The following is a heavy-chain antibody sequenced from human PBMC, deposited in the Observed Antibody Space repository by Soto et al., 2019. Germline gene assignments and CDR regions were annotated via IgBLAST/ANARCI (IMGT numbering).Heavy chain of an antibody. D-gene: IGHD3-10*01. CDR1: GSTFDDYA. CDR3: AKSYGSGSPIDY. J-gene: IGHJ4*02. V-gene: IGHV3-9*01. CDR2: ISWNSGSI. Sequence: PGGSLRLSCAASGSTFDDYAMHWVRQAPGKGLEWVSGISWNSGSIGYADSVKGRFTISRDNAKNSLYLQMNSLRPEDTALYYCAKSYGSGSPIDYWGQGTLVTVSS.